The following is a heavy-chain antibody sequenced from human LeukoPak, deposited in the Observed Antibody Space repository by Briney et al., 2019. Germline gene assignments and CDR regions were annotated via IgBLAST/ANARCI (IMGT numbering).Heavy chain of an antibody. CDR1: GFTFSDYY. CDR3: ARGRDGYNSGAFDI. D-gene: IGHD5-24*01. Sequence: PGGSLRLSCAASGFTFSDYYMSWIRQAPGKGLEWVSYISSSGSTIYYAGSVKGRFTISRDSAKNSLYLQMNSLRAEDTAVYSCARGRDGYNSGAFDIWGQGTMVTVSS. J-gene: IGHJ3*02. V-gene: IGHV3-11*04. CDR2: ISSSGSTI.